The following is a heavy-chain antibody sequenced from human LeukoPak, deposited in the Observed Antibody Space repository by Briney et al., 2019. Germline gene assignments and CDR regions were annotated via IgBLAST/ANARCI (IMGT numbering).Heavy chain of an antibody. CDR3: ATLWFGELVTDS. CDR2: INHSGST. V-gene: IGHV4-34*01. CDR1: GGSFSGYY. D-gene: IGHD3-10*01. J-gene: IGHJ4*02. Sequence: SETLSLTCAVYGGSFSGYYWGWIRQPPGKGLEGIGEINHSGSTNYNPSLKGRVTISVDRSKKQFSLNPSAVTAADTAGYFCATLWFGELVTDSWGQGTLVTVSS.